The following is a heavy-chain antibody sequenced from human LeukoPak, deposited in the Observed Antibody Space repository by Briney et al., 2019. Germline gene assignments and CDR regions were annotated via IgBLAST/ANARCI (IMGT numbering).Heavy chain of an antibody. J-gene: IGHJ4*02. CDR3: ARDLYGDYAFDY. D-gene: IGHD4-17*01. V-gene: IGHV3-21*01. Sequence: GGSLRLSCAASGFTFSSYTMNWVRQAPGKGLEWVSSISSGSNYIYYADSVKGRFTISRDSAKNSLYLQMNSLRAKDMAVYYCARDLYGDYAFDYWGQGTLVTVSS. CDR1: GFTFSSYT. CDR2: ISSGSNYI.